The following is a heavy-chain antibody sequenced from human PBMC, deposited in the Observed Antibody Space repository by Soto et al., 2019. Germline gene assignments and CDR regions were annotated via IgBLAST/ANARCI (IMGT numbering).Heavy chain of an antibody. V-gene: IGHV1-69*01. CDR2: LIPIFGTT. D-gene: IGHD3-10*01. CDR3: ASLPSFYYGSGYVVDV. J-gene: IGHJ6*02. CDR1: GGTFRSNA. Sequence: QVQLVQSGTEVKKPGSSVKVSCKASGGTFRSNAISWVRQAPGQGLEWMGGLIPIFGTTNYAQKFQGRVTITADESASTACMELSSLRSDDRAVYYCASLPSFYYGSGYVVDVWGQGTTVTVSS.